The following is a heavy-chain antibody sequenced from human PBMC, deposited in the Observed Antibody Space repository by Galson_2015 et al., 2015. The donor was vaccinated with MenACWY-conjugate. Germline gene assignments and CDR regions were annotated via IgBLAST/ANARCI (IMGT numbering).Heavy chain of an antibody. J-gene: IGHJ3*02. CDR3: GRRRPRDIGGGFDI. Sequence: PPGKGLAWIGNIHYSGGTYHNPSPQRRIRTSVDTSKNQFSLNLASVTAADTATYYCGRRRPRDIGGGFDIWGQGTLVTVSS. CDR2: IHYSGGT. D-gene: IGHD2-15*01. V-gene: IGHV4-39*01.